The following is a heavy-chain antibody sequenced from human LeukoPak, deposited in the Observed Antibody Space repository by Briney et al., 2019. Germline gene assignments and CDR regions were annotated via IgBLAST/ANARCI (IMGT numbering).Heavy chain of an antibody. CDR1: GFTFSSYG. J-gene: IGHJ4*02. CDR2: IRYDGSNK. Sequence: PGGSLRLSCAASGFTFSSYGMHWVRQAPGRGLEWVAFIRYDGSNKYYADSVKGRFTISRDNSKNTLYLQMNSLRAQNTAVYYCAKIGWFGELSLLIDYWGQGTLVTVSS. D-gene: IGHD3-10*01. CDR3: AKIGWFGELSLLIDY. V-gene: IGHV3-30*02.